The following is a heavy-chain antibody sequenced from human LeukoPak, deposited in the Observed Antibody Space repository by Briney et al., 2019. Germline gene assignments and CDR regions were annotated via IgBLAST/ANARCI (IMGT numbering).Heavy chain of an antibody. CDR3: AREGAGYSSSWYYYYYGMDV. D-gene: IGHD6-13*01. J-gene: IGHJ6*02. V-gene: IGHV1-2*04. Sequence: ASVKVSCKASGYTFTGYYMHWVRQAPGQGLEWMGWINPNSGGTNYAQKFQGWVTMTRDTSISTAYMELSRLRSDDTAVYYCAREGAGYSSSWYYYYYGMDVWGQGTTVTVSS. CDR2: INPNSGGT. CDR1: GYTFTGYY.